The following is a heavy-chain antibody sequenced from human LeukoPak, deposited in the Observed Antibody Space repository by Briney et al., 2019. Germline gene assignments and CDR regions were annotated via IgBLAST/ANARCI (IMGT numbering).Heavy chain of an antibody. CDR2: ISAYNGNT. CDR1: GYTFTSYG. V-gene: IGHV1-18*01. Sequence: GASVKVSCKASGYTFTSYGISWVRHAPGQALEWMWWISAYNGNTNYAQKLQGRVTMTTDTSTSTAYMELRSLRSDDTAVYYCARGHLAGTSLGFDYWGQGTLVTVSS. J-gene: IGHJ4*02. D-gene: IGHD1-26*01. CDR3: ARGHLAGTSLGFDY.